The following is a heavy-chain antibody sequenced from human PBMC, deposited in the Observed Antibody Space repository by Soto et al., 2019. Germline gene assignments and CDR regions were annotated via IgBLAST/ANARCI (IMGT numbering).Heavy chain of an antibody. V-gene: IGHV4-30-2*01. CDR1: GCSISSRIDHS. Sequence: AXETLSLTCAVSGCSISSRIDHSWSWIRQPPGRGLEWIGYIYHTGNSYYNPSLKSRVTISIDRSTNQFSLNLTSVTAADTAVYYCARGGTSDWFDTWGQGTLLTVS. D-gene: IGHD1-1*01. J-gene: IGHJ5*02. CDR3: ARGGTSDWFDT. CDR2: IYHTGNS.